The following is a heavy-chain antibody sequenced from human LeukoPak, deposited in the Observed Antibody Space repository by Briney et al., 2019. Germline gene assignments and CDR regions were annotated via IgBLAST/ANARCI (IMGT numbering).Heavy chain of an antibody. CDR1: GFTVSSNY. CDR2: IYSGGST. J-gene: IGHJ6*02. V-gene: IGHV3-53*01. CDR3: ARDAYGSGSYYGPYYYGMDV. Sequence: GGSLRLSCAASGFTVSSNYMSWVRQAPGKGLEWVSVIYSGGSTYYADSVKGRFTISRDNSKNTLYLQMNSLRAEDTAVYYCARDAYGSGSYYGPYYYGMDVWGQGTTVTVSS. D-gene: IGHD3-10*01.